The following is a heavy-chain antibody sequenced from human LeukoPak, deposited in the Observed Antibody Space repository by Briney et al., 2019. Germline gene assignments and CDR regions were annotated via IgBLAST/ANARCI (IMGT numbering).Heavy chain of an antibody. CDR3: ARDGDSDY. Sequence: PGGSLRLSCAASGFTFSSYAMHWVRQAPGKGLEWVAVISYDGSNKYYADSVKGRFTISRDNSKNTLYLQMNSLRVEDTAVYYCARDGDSDYWGQGTLVTVSS. CDR1: GFTFSSYA. V-gene: IGHV3-30-3*01. J-gene: IGHJ4*02. D-gene: IGHD7-27*01. CDR2: ISYDGSNK.